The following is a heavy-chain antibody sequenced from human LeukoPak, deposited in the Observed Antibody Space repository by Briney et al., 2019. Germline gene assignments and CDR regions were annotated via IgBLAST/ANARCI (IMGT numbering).Heavy chain of an antibody. CDR1: GFPFSGSG. CDR2: VWYDGSNQ. D-gene: IGHD1-26*01. CDR3: ARDHPSGSYSGVDY. Sequence: PGGSLRLSCAASGFPFSGSGMHWVRQAPGKGLEWVAIVWYDGSNQYYADSVKGRFTISRDNSKNTVDLQMNSLRAEDTAVYYCARDHPSGSYSGVDYWGQGTLVTVSS. J-gene: IGHJ4*02. V-gene: IGHV3-33*01.